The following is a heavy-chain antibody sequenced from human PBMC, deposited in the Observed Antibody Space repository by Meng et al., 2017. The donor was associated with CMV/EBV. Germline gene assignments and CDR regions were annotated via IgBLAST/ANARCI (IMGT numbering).Heavy chain of an antibody. Sequence: GGSLRLSCAASGFTFSNAWMSWVRQAPGKGLEWVGRIKSKTDGGTTEYAAPVKGRFTISRDDSKNTLYLQMNSLKTEDTAVYYCTTALYCSSTSCYYYYYYGMDVWGQGTTVTVSS. V-gene: IGHV3-15*01. J-gene: IGHJ6*02. CDR2: IKSKTDGGTT. D-gene: IGHD2-2*01. CDR1: GFTFSNAW. CDR3: TTALYCSSTSCYYYYYYGMDV.